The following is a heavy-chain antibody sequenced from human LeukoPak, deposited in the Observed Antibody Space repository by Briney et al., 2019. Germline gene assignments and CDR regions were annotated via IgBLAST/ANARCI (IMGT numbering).Heavy chain of an antibody. V-gene: IGHV4-31*03. CDR1: GGSISSGGYY. D-gene: IGHD5-18*01. CDR2: IYYSGST. J-gene: IGHJ4*02. Sequence: TLSLTCTVSGGSISSGGYYWSWIRQHPGKGLEWIGYIYYSGSTYYNPSLKSRVTISVDTSKNQFSLKLSSVTAADTAVYYCARTAMVTYFDYWAREPWSPSPQ. CDR3: ARTAMVTYFDY.